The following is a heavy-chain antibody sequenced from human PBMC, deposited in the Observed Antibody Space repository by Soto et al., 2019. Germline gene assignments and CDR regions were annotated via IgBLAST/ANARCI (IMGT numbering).Heavy chain of an antibody. CDR1: GSTFTGYY. CDR3: ARGPAAPAHYYYYYYMDV. J-gene: IGHJ6*03. D-gene: IGHD2-2*01. V-gene: IGHV1-2*04. CDR2: INPNSGGT. Sequence: ASVKVSCQASGSTFTGYYMHWVRQAPGQGLEWMGWINPNSGGTNYAQKFQGWVTMTRDTSISTAYMELSRLRSDDTAVYYCARGPAAPAHYYYYYYMDVWGKGTTVTVSS.